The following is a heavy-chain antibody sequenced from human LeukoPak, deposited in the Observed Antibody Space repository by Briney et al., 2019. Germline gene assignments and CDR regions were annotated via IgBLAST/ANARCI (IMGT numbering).Heavy chain of an antibody. CDR2: INAENGDT. D-gene: IGHD1-14*01. CDR3: ARDQYNVIDS. Sequence: ASVKVSCKASGYRFTGYNIDWVRQAPGQRPEWMGRINAENGDTKYSQKFQGRVTITRDTFASTSYMELSSLRSEDTAVYYCARDQYNVIDSWGQGTLVTVSS. V-gene: IGHV1-3*01. J-gene: IGHJ4*02. CDR1: GYRFTGYN.